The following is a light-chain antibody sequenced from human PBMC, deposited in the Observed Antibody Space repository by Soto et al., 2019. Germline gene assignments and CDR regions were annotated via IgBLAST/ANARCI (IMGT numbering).Light chain of an antibody. CDR3: CSYTTSNTRQIV. Sequence: QSALTQPASVSGSPGQSSTISCTGTSSDVGGYNYVSWYQQHPGKAPKFMIYDVSNRPSGVSNRFSGSKSGNTASLTISGLQAEDEADYYCCSYTTSNTRQIVFVTGTKVTVL. CDR1: SSDVGGYNY. V-gene: IGLV2-14*01. CDR2: DVS. J-gene: IGLJ1*01.